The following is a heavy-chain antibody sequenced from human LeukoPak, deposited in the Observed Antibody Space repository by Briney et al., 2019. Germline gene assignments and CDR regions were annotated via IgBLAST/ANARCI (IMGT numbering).Heavy chain of an antibody. CDR2: IYYSGST. Sequence: SEALSLTCTVSGGSISSGGYYWSWIRQHPGKGLEWIGYIYYSGSTYYNPSLKSRVTISVDRSKNQFSLKLSSVTAADTAVYYCARVLGWGGYLRYFDLWGRGTLVTVSS. CDR3: ARVLGWGGYLRYFDL. J-gene: IGHJ2*01. V-gene: IGHV4-31*03. D-gene: IGHD3-3*01. CDR1: GGSISSGGYY.